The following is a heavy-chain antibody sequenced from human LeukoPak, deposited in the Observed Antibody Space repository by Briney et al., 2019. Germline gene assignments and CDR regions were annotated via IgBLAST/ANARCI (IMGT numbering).Heavy chain of an antibody. V-gene: IGHV3-48*04. CDR1: GFTFSSYS. Sequence: GGSLRLSCAASGFTFSSYSMNWVRQAPGKGLEWVSYISSSSSTIYYADSVKGRFTISRDNAKNSLYLQMNSLRAEDTAVYYCARAADYYDSSGYPDAFDIWGQGTMVTVSS. CDR2: ISSSSSTI. CDR3: ARAADYYDSSGYPDAFDI. J-gene: IGHJ3*02. D-gene: IGHD3-22*01.